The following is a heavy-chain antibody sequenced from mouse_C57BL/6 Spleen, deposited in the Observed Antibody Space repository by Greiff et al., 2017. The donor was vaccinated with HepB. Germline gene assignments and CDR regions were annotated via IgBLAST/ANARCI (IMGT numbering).Heavy chain of an antibody. V-gene: IGHV1-55*01. Sequence: QVQLQQSGAELVKPGASVKMSCKASGYTFTSYWITWVKQRPGQGLEWIGDIYPGSGSTNYNEKFKSKATLTVDTSSSTAYMQLSSLTSEDSAVYYCARTLYYYGSSYEAMDYWGQGTSVTVSS. D-gene: IGHD1-1*01. CDR2: IYPGSGST. J-gene: IGHJ4*01. CDR3: ARTLYYYGSSYEAMDY. CDR1: GYTFTSYW.